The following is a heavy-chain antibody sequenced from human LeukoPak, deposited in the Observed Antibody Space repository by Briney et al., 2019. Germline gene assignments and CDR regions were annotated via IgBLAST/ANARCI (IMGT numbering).Heavy chain of an antibody. CDR1: VFAFSSCA. CDR3: ARELGYCSSTSCFYYYYYYMDV. Sequence: PGGSLRLSCVASVFAFSSCAMHWVRQAPGKGLEWVAVISYDGGNKYYADSVKGRFTISRDNAKNSLYLQMNSLRAEDTAVYYCARELGYCSSTSCFYYYYYYMDVWGKGTTVTVSS. J-gene: IGHJ6*03. D-gene: IGHD2-2*01. CDR2: ISYDGGNK. V-gene: IGHV3-30*04.